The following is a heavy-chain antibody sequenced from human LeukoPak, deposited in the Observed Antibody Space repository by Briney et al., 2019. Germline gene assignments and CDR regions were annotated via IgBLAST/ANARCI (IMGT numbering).Heavy chain of an antibody. D-gene: IGHD1-1*01. V-gene: IGHV3-7*04. CDR3: AREVNWDADY. J-gene: IGHJ4*02. CDR2: IKDDGSDT. Sequence: PGGSLRLSCAASGFSFSNYRMNWVRQAPGKGLEWVAHIKDDGSDTYHVDSVRGRFTVSRDNAKNSLYLQMNSLRVEDTAIYYCAREVNWDADYWGQGTLVTLSS. CDR1: GFSFSNYR.